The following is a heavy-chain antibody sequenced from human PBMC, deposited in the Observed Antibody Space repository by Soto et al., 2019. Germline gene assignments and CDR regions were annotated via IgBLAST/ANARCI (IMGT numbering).Heavy chain of an antibody. CDR1: GGSISSSSYY. D-gene: IGHD7-27*01. V-gene: IGHV4-39*01. CDR3: ARRWGRTFDL. Sequence: TSETLSLTCTVSGGSISSSSYYWGWIRQPPAKGLEWIGSIYYSGSTYYNPSLKSRVTISVDTSKNQFSLKLSSVTAADTAVYYCARRWGRTFDLWGQGTLVTVTS. CDR2: IYYSGST. J-gene: IGHJ4*02.